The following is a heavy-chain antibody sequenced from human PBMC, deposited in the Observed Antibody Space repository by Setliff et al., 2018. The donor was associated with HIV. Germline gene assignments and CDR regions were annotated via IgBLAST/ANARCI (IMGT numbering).Heavy chain of an antibody. V-gene: IGHV1-69*13. CDR1: GGTLSSNA. D-gene: IGHD3-16*01. Sequence: ASVKVSCKASGGTLSSNAISWVRQAPGQGLEWMGGIIPLYGTPDFAQKFQGRLIISVDEATSTAYMELSSLRSEDTAVYFCARDRGSRSSNYYGPSGYWGQGTQVTVS. CDR3: ARDRGSRSSNYYGPSGY. J-gene: IGHJ4*02. CDR2: IIPLYGTP.